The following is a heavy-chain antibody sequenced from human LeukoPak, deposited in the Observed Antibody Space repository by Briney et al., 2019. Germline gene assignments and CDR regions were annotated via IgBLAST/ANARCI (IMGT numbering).Heavy chain of an antibody. D-gene: IGHD7-27*01. CDR2: ISGSAYST. CDR1: GFTFSSYA. V-gene: IGHV3-23*01. J-gene: IGHJ3*02. CDR3: ARNTSVFKLGDAFDI. Sequence: GGSLRLSCAASGFTFSSYAMTWVRQAPGKGLEWVSAISGSAYSTSYADSVKGRFTISRDNSKNTLYLQMNSLRAEDTAIYYCARNTSVFKLGDAFDIGAKGKMVTVSS.